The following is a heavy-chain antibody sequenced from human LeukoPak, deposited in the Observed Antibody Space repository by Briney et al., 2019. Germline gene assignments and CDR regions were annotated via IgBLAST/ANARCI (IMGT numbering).Heavy chain of an antibody. CDR3: ARGHSGISVDY. CDR1: GFTFSDYG. D-gene: IGHD1-26*01. J-gene: IGHJ4*02. V-gene: IGHV3-21*01. Sequence: GGSLRLSCAASGFTFSDYGMSWVRQAPGKGLEWVSSISSSSSYIYYADSVKGRFTISRDNAKNSLYLQMNSLRAEDTAVYYCARGHSGISVDYWGQGTLVTVSS. CDR2: ISSSSSYI.